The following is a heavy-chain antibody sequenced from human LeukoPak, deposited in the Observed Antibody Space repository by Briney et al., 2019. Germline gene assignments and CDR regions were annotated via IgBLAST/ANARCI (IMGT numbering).Heavy chain of an antibody. D-gene: IGHD6-13*01. V-gene: IGHV1-24*01. CDR1: GYTLTELS. Sequence: ASVKVSCKVSGYTLTELSMHWVRQAPGKGLEWMGGFDPEDGETIYAQKFQGRVTMTEDTSTDTAYMELSSLRSEDTAVYYCATLSAAAGTRRGVDYWGQGTLVTVSS. CDR3: ATLSAAAGTRRGVDY. J-gene: IGHJ4*02. CDR2: FDPEDGET.